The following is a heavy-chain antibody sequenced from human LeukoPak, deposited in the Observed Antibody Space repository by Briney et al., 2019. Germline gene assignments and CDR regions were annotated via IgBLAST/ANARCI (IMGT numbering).Heavy chain of an antibody. D-gene: IGHD6-19*01. Sequence: ASVNVSCKASGYTFTSYYMHWVRQAPGQGLEWMGIINPSGGSTSYAQKFQGRVTMTRDTSASTVYMELSSLRSEDTAVYYCARDRAVAGYDYWGQGTLVTVSS. V-gene: IGHV1-46*01. CDR3: ARDRAVAGYDY. CDR2: INPSGGST. J-gene: IGHJ4*02. CDR1: GYTFTSYY.